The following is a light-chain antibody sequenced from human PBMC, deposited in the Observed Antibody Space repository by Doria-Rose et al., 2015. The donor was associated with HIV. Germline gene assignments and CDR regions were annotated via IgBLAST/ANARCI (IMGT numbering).Light chain of an antibody. Sequence: IGDNTVNWYQQFPKAAPRLLIYSDNQRPSGVPARFSGSKSGDTASLTISGLQAEDEADYYCSSYAGTNTLGVFGGGTKLTVL. CDR1: IGDNT. CDR2: SDN. CDR3: SSYAGTNTLGV. V-gene: IGLV1-44*01. J-gene: IGLJ2*01.